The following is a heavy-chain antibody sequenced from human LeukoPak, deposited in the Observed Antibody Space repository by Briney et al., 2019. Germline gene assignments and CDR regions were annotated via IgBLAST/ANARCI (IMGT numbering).Heavy chain of an antibody. Sequence: SETLSLTYPVAGDSISNYYWSWIRQPARKRMEWIGLIYISGSTNYNPSLKSLVTISVDTSKNQLSLKLTSVTAADTRVYYCARSNPTVPPYYFDYWGQGTLVTVSS. CDR2: IYISGST. CDR1: GDSISNYY. D-gene: IGHD4-11*01. J-gene: IGHJ4*02. V-gene: IGHV4-4*07. CDR3: ARSNPTVPPYYFDY.